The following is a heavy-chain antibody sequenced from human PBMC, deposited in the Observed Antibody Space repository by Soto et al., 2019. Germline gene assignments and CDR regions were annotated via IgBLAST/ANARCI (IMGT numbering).Heavy chain of an antibody. D-gene: IGHD5-12*01. CDR3: ARGDINIEMATPDYYYSGMDV. V-gene: IGHV3-21*01. CDR2: ISSSSSYI. CDR1: GFTFSSYS. Sequence: PGGSLRLSCAASGFTFSSYSMNWVRQAPGKGLEWVSSISSSSSYIYYADSVKGRFTISRDNAKNSLHLQMNSLRAEDTAVYYCARGDINIEMATPDYYYSGMDVWGQGTTVTVYS. J-gene: IGHJ6*02.